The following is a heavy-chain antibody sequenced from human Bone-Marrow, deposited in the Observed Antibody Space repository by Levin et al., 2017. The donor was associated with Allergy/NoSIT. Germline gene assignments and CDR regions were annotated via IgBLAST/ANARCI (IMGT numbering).Heavy chain of an antibody. CDR1: GFSFDEAW. CDR3: TYNGSA. D-gene: IGHD1-1*01. Sequence: GGSLRLSCAASGFSFDEAWMTWVRQAPGKGLEWVGRIKNKADGGTIDYAAPVKDRFSISRDDSKNSVYLQLNSLKTEDTGVYYCTYNGSAWRQGALVTVSS. J-gene: IGHJ5*02. V-gene: IGHV3-15*07. CDR2: IKNKADGGTI.